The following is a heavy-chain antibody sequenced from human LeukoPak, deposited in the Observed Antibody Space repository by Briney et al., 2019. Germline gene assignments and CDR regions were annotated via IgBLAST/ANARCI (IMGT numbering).Heavy chain of an antibody. V-gene: IGHV1-2*02. CDR2: INPNSGGT. CDR1: GYTFSGYY. J-gene: IGHJ4*02. CDR3: ATGRSSGRPYYFDY. Sequence: ASVKVSCKASGYTFSGYYMHWVRQAPGQGLEWMGWINPNSGGTNYAQKFQGRVTMTRDTSISTAYMELSRLRSDDTAVYYCATGRSSGRPYYFDYWGQGTLVTVSS. D-gene: IGHD6-6*01.